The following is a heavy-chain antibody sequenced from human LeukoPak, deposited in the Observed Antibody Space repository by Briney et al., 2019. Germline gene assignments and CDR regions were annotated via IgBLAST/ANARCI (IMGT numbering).Heavy chain of an antibody. Sequence: GGSLRLSCAASGFTFSTFAMIWVRQPPGKGLEWVSSIFPSGGEIHYADSVKGRFTISRDNSKNTLYLQMNSLRAEDTAVYYCAKDIHGDFSAWGQGTLVTVSS. V-gene: IGHV3-23*01. J-gene: IGHJ5*02. D-gene: IGHD4-17*01. CDR1: GFTFSTFA. CDR2: IFPSGGEI. CDR3: AKDIHGDFSA.